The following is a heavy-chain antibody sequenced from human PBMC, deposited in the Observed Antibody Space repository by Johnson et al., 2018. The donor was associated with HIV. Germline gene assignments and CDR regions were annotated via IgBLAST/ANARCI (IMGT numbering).Heavy chain of an antibody. Sequence: VQLVESGGGLIQPGGSLRLSCAASGFTVSSNYMSWIRQTPGKGLEWVSYISSSGTTVYNADSVKGRFSISRDNAKQSLYLQMNSLRAEDTAVYYCARDRGYWDAFEIWGQGTMVTVSS. CDR1: GFTVSSNY. V-gene: IGHV3-11*04. CDR2: ISSSGTTV. D-gene: IGHD3-22*01. CDR3: ARDRGYWDAFEI. J-gene: IGHJ3*02.